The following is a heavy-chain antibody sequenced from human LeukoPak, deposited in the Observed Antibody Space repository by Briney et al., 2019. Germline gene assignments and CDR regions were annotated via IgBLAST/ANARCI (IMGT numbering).Heavy chain of an antibody. CDR2: IKSKTDGGTA. J-gene: IGHJ4*02. CDR3: TTADSSGRFLIDY. D-gene: IGHD3-22*01. Sequence: PGGSLRLSCAASGFAFTNAWMNWVRQAPGKGLEWVGRIKSKTDGGTADYAAPVKGRFTISRDDSKNTLYLQMNSLKTEDTAVYYCTTADSSGRFLIDYWGQGTLVTVSS. V-gene: IGHV3-15*07. CDR1: GFAFTNAW.